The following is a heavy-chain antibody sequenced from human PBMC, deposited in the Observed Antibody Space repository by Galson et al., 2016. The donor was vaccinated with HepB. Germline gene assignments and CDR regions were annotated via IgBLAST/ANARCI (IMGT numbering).Heavy chain of an antibody. CDR2: IWYDGSNK. V-gene: IGHV3-33*01. CDR1: GFPFNTYG. D-gene: IGHD2-15*01. J-gene: IGHJ3*02. CDR3: ARPLGPLPSDSFDI. Sequence: SLRLSCAASGFPFNTYGIHWVRQAPGKGLEWVAVIWYDGSNKYYADSVKGRFTISRDNSKNTLYLQLNSLRADDTAVYYCARPLGPLPSDSFDIWGQGTMVTVSS.